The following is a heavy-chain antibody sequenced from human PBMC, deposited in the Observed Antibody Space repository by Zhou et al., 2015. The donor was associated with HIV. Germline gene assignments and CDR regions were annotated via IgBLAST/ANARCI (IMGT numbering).Heavy chain of an antibody. CDR1: GFTLTTYG. D-gene: IGHD3-22*01. Sequence: QVRLVQSGGGVVQPGRSLRLSCAASGFTLTTYGIHWVRQAPGKGLEWVAMISYHGSAKYYADSVKGRFTISRDNSKNTLYLQMNSLRAEDTAVYYCARGNYDSSSAPFDYWGQGTLVTVSS. J-gene: IGHJ4*02. CDR3: ARGNYDSSSAPFDY. V-gene: IGHV3-30*03. CDR2: ISYHGSAK.